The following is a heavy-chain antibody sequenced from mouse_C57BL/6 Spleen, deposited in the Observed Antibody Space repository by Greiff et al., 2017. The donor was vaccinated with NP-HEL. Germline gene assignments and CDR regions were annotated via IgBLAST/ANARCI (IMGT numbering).Heavy chain of an antibody. CDR2: IDPEDGET. CDR3: ASRAQATLAY. Sequence: EVTLMESGAELVKPGASVKLSCTASGFNIKDYYMHWVKQRTEQGLEWIGRIDPEDGETKYAPKFQGKATITSYTSSNTAYLQLSSLTSEDTAVYYCASRAQATLAYWGQGTLVTVSA. CDR1: GFNIKDYY. D-gene: IGHD3-2*02. V-gene: IGHV14-2*01. J-gene: IGHJ3*01.